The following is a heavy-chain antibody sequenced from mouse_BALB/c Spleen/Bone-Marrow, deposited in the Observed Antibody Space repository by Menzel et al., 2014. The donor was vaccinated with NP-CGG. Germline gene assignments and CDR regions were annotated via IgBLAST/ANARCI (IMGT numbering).Heavy chain of an antibody. CDR3: ARSYNSFGC. CDR2: VDPYYGAT. V-gene: IGHV1-39*01. Sequence: LEESGPELEKPGASVKISCKASGYSFTGYNMNWVKQYNGQSLEWIGNVDPYYGATTYNQKFKGKTTLTVDKSSSTAYMQLQRLTSEDSAVYYCARSYNSFGCWGQGTPLTVSS. CDR1: GYSFTGYN. J-gene: IGHJ2*01.